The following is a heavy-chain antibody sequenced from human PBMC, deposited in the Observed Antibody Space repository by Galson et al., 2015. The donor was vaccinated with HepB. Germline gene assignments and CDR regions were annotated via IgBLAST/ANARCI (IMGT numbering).Heavy chain of an antibody. V-gene: IGHV1-69*13. D-gene: IGHD6-13*01. Sequence: SVKVSCKASGGTFSSCAISWVRQAPGQGLEWMGGIIPIFGTANYAQKFQGRVTITADESTSTAYMELSSLRSDDTAVYYCARVAAAEVGDYYYYMDVWGKGTTVTVSS. CDR1: GGTFSSCA. J-gene: IGHJ6*03. CDR3: ARVAAAEVGDYYYYMDV. CDR2: IIPIFGTA.